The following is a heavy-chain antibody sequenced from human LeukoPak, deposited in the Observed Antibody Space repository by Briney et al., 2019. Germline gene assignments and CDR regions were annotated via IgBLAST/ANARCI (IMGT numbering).Heavy chain of an antibody. CDR2: VSGSGGST. CDR3: AKDAESIVSSRDY. CDR1: GFTFYNFA. V-gene: IGHV3-23*01. J-gene: IGHJ4*02. Sequence: GGSLRLSSAGYGFTFYNFASGWLRQAPGRGLEWVSVVSGSGGSTYYADSVKGRFTISRDNSKNTLYLQMNSLRAEDTAVYYFAKDAESIVSSRDYGGQGTLVTVSS. D-gene: IGHD2/OR15-2a*01.